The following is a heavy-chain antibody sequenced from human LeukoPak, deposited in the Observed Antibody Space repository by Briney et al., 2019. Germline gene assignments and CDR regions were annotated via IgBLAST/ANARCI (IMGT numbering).Heavy chain of an antibody. V-gene: IGHV5-10-1*01. CDR2: IDPSDSYT. CDR3: ALRNYYDSSGYWASYYYGMDV. CDR1: GYSFTSYW. D-gene: IGHD3-22*01. Sequence: GESLKISCKGSGYSFTSYWIGWVRQMPGKGLEWMGRIDPSDSYTNYSPSFQGHVTISAGKSISTAYLQWSSLKASDTAMYYCALRNYYDSSGYWASYYYGMDVWGQGTTVTVSS. J-gene: IGHJ6*02.